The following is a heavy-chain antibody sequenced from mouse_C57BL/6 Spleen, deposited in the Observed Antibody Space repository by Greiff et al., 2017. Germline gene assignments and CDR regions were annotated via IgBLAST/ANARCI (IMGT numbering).Heavy chain of an antibody. Sequence: GAELARPGASVKLSCKASGYTFTSYGISWVKQRTGQGLEWIGEIYPRSGNTYYNEKFKGKATLTADKSSSTAYMELRSLTSEDSAVYFCARLPGGDGAWFAYWGQGTLVTVSA. CDR2: IYPRSGNT. CDR1: GYTFTSYG. V-gene: IGHV1-81*01. J-gene: IGHJ3*01. CDR3: ARLPGGDGAWFAY.